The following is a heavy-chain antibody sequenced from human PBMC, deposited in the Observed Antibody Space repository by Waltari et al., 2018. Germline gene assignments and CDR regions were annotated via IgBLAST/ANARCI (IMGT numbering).Heavy chain of an antibody. J-gene: IGHJ4*02. CDR1: GGSFSGYY. CDR3: ARGIPDY. D-gene: IGHD2-21*01. V-gene: IGHV4-34*01. Sequence: QVQLQESGPGLVKPSGTLSLTCAVYGGSFSGYYWSWIRQPPGKGLEWIGEINHSGSTNYNPSLKSRVTISVDTSKNQFSLKLSSVTAADTAVYYCARGIPDYWGQGTLVTVSS. CDR2: INHSGST.